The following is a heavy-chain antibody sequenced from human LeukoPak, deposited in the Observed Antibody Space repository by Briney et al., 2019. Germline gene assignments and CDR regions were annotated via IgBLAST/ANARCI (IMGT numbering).Heavy chain of an antibody. J-gene: IGHJ4*02. CDR3: ARVSGDNNYFDY. D-gene: IGHD4-17*01. Sequence: SQTLSLTCTVSGCSISSGANYWSWIRQHPEKVLECIGYIYYSGSTYYNPSLKSRVTISVDTSQNQFSLRLRSVTAADTAVYYCARVSGDNNYFDYWGQGTLVTVSS. V-gene: IGHV4-31*03. CDR1: GCSISSGANY. CDR2: IYYSGST.